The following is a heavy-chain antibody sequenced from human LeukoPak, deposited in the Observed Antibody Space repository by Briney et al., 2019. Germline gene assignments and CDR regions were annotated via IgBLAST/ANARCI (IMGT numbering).Heavy chain of an antibody. V-gene: IGHV3-23*01. D-gene: IGHD5-24*01. CDR1: GFTFSSYA. CDR2: ISGSGGST. CDR3: AKDRDGDGYNPYFDY. Sequence: HPGGSLRLSCAASGFTFSSYAMSWVRQAPGKGLEWVSAISGSGGSTYYADSVKGRFTISRDNSKNTLYLQMNSLRAEDTAVYYCAKDRDGDGYNPYFDYWGQGTLVTVSS. J-gene: IGHJ4*02.